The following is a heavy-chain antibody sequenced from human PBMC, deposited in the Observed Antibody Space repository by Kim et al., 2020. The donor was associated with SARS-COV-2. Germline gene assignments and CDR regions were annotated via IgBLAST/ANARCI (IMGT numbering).Heavy chain of an antibody. Sequence: KFQGRVTMNEDTSTDTAYMELSSLRSEDTAVYYCATLYYYDSSGSGAFDIWGQGTMVTVSS. CDR3: ATLYYYDSSGSGAFDI. D-gene: IGHD3-22*01. J-gene: IGHJ3*02. V-gene: IGHV1-24*01.